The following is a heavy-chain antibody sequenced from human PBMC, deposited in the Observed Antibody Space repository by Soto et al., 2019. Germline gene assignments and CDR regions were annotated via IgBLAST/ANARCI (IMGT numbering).Heavy chain of an antibody. Sequence: SCPTLVNPTQTLTLTCTFSGFSLSTNAVGXGWIRQPPGKALEWLALIYWNDDKRYSPSLKSRLTITKATSKNQVVLTMTNVDPVDTATYYCAREYSSSWYGHWGQAPWSPS. CDR3: AREYSSSWYGH. V-gene: IGHV2-5*01. D-gene: IGHD6-13*01. CDR2: IYWNDDK. CDR1: GFSLSTNAVG. J-gene: IGHJ1*01.